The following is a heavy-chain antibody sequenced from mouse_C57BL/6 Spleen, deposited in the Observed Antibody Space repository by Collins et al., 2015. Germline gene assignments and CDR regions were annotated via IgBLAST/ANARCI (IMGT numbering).Heavy chain of an antibody. J-gene: IGHJ1*03. Sequence: EVRLQQSGPELVKPGASVKISCKASGYTFTDYYMNWVKQSHGKSLEWIGDINPNNGGTSYNQKFKGKATLTVDKSSSTAYMELRSLTSEDSAVYYCARRGLYYDTLRYFDVWGTGTTVTVSS. D-gene: IGHD2-4*01. CDR2: INPNNGGT. CDR3: ARRGLYYDTLRYFDV. V-gene: IGHV1-26*01. CDR1: GYTFTDYY.